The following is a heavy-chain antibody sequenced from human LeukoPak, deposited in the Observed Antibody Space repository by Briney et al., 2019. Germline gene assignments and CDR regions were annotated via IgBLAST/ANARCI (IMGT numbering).Heavy chain of an antibody. D-gene: IGHD2-2*03. CDR1: GFTFTNYA. CDR3: AKGDGYCSSTSCYAGPSYGLDV. CDR2: ISGSGEET. Sequence: GGSLRLSCAASGFTFTNYAMTWVRQAPGKGLEWVSHISGSGEETYYVDSVKGRATISRDNFDYTLFLQMNSLRAEDTAVYHCAKGDGYCSSTSCYAGPSYGLDVWGQGTTVTVSS. V-gene: IGHV3-23*01. J-gene: IGHJ6*02.